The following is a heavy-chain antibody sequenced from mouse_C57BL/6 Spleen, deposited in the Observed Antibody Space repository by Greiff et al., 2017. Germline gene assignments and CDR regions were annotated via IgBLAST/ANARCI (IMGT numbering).Heavy chain of an antibody. CDR3: ARRSLTGPYWYFDV. D-gene: IGHD4-1*01. J-gene: IGHJ1*03. CDR1: GYTFTSYW. V-gene: IGHV1-61*01. Sequence: QVQLQQPGAELVRPGSSVKLSCKASGYTFTSYWMDWVKQRPGQGLEWIGNIYPSDSETHYNQKFKDKATLTVDKSSSTAYMQLSSLTSEDSAVYYCARRSLTGPYWYFDVWGTGTTVTVSS. CDR2: IYPSDSET.